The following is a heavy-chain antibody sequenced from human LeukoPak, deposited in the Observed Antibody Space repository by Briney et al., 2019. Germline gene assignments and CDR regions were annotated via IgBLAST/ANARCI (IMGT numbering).Heavy chain of an antibody. CDR3: ARDHRSVIDY. J-gene: IGHJ4*02. CDR2: IGSSGNTI. D-gene: IGHD3-3*01. CDR1: GFTFSSYE. Sequence: PGGSLRLSCAASGFTFSSYEMNWVRQAPGKGLEWVSYIGSSGNTIYYADSVKGRFTISRGNAKNSLYLQMNSLRAEDTAVYYCARDHRSVIDYWGQGTLVTVSS. V-gene: IGHV3-48*03.